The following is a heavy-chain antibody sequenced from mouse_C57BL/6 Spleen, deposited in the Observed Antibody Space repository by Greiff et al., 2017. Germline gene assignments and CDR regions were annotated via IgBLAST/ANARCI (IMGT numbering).Heavy chain of an antibody. J-gene: IGHJ2*01. D-gene: IGHD2-4*01. V-gene: IGHV1-64*01. CDR2: IHPNSGST. CDR3: ARSGYDYDGYYFDY. CDR1: GYTFTSYW. Sequence: QVQLQQPGAELVKPGASVTLSCKASGYTFTSYWMHWVKQRPGQGLEWIGMIHPNSGSTNYNEKFKSKATLTVDKSSSTAYMQLSSLASEDSAVYYCARSGYDYDGYYFDYWGQGTTLTVSS.